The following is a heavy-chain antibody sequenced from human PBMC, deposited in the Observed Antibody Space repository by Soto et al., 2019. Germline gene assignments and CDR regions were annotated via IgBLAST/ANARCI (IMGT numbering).Heavy chain of an antibody. CDR1: GFTFSSYG. Sequence: QVQLVESGGGVVQPGRSLRLSCAASGFTFSSYGMHWVRQAPGKGLEWVAVISYDGSNKYYADSVKGRFTISRDNSKNTLYLQMNSLRAEDTAVYYCAKDLERWELRGEPSYFDYWGQGTLVTVSS. CDR3: AKDLERWELRGEPSYFDY. D-gene: IGHD1-26*01. V-gene: IGHV3-30*18. J-gene: IGHJ4*02. CDR2: ISYDGSNK.